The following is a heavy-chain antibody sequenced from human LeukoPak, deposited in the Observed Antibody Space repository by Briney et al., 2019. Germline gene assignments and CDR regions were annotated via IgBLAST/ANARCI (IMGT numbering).Heavy chain of an antibody. D-gene: IGHD2/OR15-2a*01. CDR1: GFTFSSYW. CDR3: VSFYETY. Sequence: GGSLRLSCAASGFTFSSYWMSLVRQAPGKGLEWVANIKQDGSEKYYVDSVKGRFTISKDNAKNTVYLQMNNLRAEDTAVYYCVSFYETYWGRGTLVTVSS. V-gene: IGHV3-7*01. CDR2: IKQDGSEK. J-gene: IGHJ4*02.